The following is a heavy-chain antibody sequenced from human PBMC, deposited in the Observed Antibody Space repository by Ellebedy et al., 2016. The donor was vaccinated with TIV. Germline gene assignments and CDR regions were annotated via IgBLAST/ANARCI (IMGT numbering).Heavy chain of an antibody. CDR2: IKTTTGGGAT. CDR3: TIELCSSGCFPGIY. Sequence: GESLKISCAASGFIFSNAWVNWVRQAPGKGLEWVGRIKTTTGGGATDYAAPVKGRFIISSDDSKNTLYLQMNSLKTEDTAVYYCTIELCSSGCFPGIYWGQGTLVTVSS. J-gene: IGHJ4*02. CDR1: GFIFSNAW. D-gene: IGHD2-15*01. V-gene: IGHV3-15*07.